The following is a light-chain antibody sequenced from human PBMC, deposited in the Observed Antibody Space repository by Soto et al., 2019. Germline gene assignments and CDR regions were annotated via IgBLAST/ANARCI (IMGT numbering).Light chain of an antibody. CDR3: QSYDSSLSGYV. V-gene: IGLV1-40*01. CDR1: SSNIGAGYD. CDR2: DNF. Sequence: QSVLTQPPSVSGAPGQRVTISCTGSSSNIGAGYDVHWYQQLPGTAPKLLIYDNFNRPPGVPDRFSGSKSGTSASLAITGLQAEDEADYYCQSYDSSLSGYVFGTGTKLTVL. J-gene: IGLJ1*01.